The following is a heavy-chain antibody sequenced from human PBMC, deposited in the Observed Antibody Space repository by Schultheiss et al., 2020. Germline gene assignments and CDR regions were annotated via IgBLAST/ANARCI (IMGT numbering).Heavy chain of an antibody. Sequence: GGSLRLSCAASGFTFSSYAMHWVRQAPGKGLEWVAVISYDGSNKYYADSVKGRFTISRDNSKNTLYLQMNSLRAEDTAVYYCARDSQIYSYGFNYWGQGTLVTVYS. D-gene: IGHD5-18*01. CDR1: GFTFSSYA. J-gene: IGHJ4*02. CDR3: ARDSQIYSYGFNY. V-gene: IGHV3-30-3*01. CDR2: ISYDGSNK.